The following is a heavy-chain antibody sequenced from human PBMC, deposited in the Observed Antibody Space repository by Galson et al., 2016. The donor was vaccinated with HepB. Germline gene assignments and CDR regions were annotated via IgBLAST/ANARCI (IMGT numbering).Heavy chain of an antibody. D-gene: IGHD4-11*01. V-gene: IGHV3-23*01. CDR2: ISGRGDKT. CDR3: ARADRYQQLLES. Sequence: SLRLSCAASGFTFTSYAMAWVRQSPERGLEWVSGISGRGDKTYYADSVRGRFTISRDDSKNTLYLQMNSLRAEDTAVYYCARADRYQQLLESWGQGTLVTVSS. J-gene: IGHJ4*02. CDR1: GFTFTSYA.